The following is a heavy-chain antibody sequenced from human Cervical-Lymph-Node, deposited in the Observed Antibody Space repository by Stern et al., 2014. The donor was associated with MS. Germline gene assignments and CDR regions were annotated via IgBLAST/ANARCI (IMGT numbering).Heavy chain of an antibody. CDR1: GFTFRNYW. Sequence: EVQLVESGGGLVQPGGSLRLSCVASGFTFRNYWMHWVRQGPGKGLEWGASINRDGTTRTHADSVKDRFTISKDNAKNTLYLQMNSLGVEATTVYYCTKDTYGPEDYWGQGTSVTVSS. V-gene: IGHV3-74*03. CDR2: INRDGTTR. D-gene: IGHD3-10*01. CDR3: TKDTYGPEDY. J-gene: IGHJ4*02.